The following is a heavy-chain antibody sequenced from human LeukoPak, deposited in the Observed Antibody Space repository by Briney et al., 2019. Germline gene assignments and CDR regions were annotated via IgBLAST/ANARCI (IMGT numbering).Heavy chain of an antibody. D-gene: IGHD5-18*01. J-gene: IGHJ6*02. Sequence: GGSLRLSCAASGFTFSSYTMNWVRQAPGKGLEGVSSISTSSSYIYYADSVKGRFTISRDNAKNSLYLQMNSLRAEDTAVYYCARDTQPDGMDVWGQGTTVTVSS. CDR2: ISTSSSYI. CDR3: ARDTQPDGMDV. CDR1: GFTFSSYT. V-gene: IGHV3-21*01.